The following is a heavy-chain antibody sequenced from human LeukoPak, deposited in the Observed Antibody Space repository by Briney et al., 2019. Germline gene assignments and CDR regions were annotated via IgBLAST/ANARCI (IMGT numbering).Heavy chain of an antibody. V-gene: IGHV4-38-2*02. CDR3: ARDDYNWNYRDNWFDP. CDR1: GYSISSGYY. J-gene: IGHJ5*02. CDR2: IYHSGST. Sequence: PSETLSLTCTVSGYSISSGYYWGWIRQPPGKGLEWIGSIYHSGSTYYNPSLKSRVTISVDTSKNQFSLKLSSVTAADTAVYYCARDDYNWNYRDNWFDPWGQGTLVTVSS. D-gene: IGHD1-1*01.